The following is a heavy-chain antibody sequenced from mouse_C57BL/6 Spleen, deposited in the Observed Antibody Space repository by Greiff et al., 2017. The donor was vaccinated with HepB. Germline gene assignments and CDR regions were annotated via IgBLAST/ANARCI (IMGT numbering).Heavy chain of an antibody. V-gene: IGHV1-75*01. CDR2: IFPGSGST. CDR1: GYTFTDYY. Sequence: QVHVKQSGPELVKPGASVKISCKASGYTFTDYYINWVKQRPGQGLEWIGWIFPGSGSTYYNEKFKGKATLTVDKSSSTAYMLLSSLTSEDSAVYFCARRYYYGSSHFDYWGQGTTLTVSS. CDR3: ARRYYYGSSHFDY. D-gene: IGHD1-1*01. J-gene: IGHJ2*01.